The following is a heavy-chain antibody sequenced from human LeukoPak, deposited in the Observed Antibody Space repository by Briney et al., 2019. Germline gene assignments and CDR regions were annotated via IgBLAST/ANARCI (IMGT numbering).Heavy chain of an antibody. Sequence: TSETLSLTCAVSGGSITGDYWSWIRQPPGKGLEWIGYIYYTGSTQYNPSLKSRVTISVDTSKNQFSLKLTSVTAADTAVYYCARQTGSGLFILPGGQGTLVTVSS. CDR2: IYYTGST. D-gene: IGHD3/OR15-3a*01. V-gene: IGHV4-59*08. J-gene: IGHJ4*02. CDR3: ARQTGSGLFILP. CDR1: GGSITGDY.